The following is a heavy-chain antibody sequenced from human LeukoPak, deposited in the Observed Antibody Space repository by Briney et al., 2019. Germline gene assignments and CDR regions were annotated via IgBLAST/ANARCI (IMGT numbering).Heavy chain of an antibody. D-gene: IGHD2-8*01. Sequence: GGSLRLSCAASGFTFSDYYMSWIRQAPGKGLEWGSYISSSGSTIYYADSVKGRYTISRDNAKNSLYLQMNSLRAEDTAVYYCARARRMLYEYTYFDYGGQGTLVTVSS. CDR1: GFTFSDYY. CDR3: ARARRMLYEYTYFDY. J-gene: IGHJ4*02. V-gene: IGHV3-11*04. CDR2: ISSSGSTI.